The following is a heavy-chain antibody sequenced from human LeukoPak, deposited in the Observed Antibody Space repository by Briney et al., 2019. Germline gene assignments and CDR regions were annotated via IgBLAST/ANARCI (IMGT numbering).Heavy chain of an antibody. CDR2: INHSGST. CDR3: ARAPIVVVVAATKRDAFDI. Sequence: PSETLSLTCAVYGGSFSGYYWSWIRQPPGKGLEWIGEINHSGSTNCNPSLKSRVTISVDTSKNQFSLKLSSVTAADTAVYYCARAPIVVVVAATKRDAFDIWGQGTMVTVSS. V-gene: IGHV4-34*01. CDR1: GGSFSGYY. D-gene: IGHD2-15*01. J-gene: IGHJ3*02.